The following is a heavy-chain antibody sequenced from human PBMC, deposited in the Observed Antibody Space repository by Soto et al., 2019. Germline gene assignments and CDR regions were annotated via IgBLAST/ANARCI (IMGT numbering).Heavy chain of an antibody. CDR1: GASITGTSY. J-gene: IGHJ4*02. Sequence: QVQLQESGPGLMKPSETLSLTCTVSGASITGTSYWSWIRQPAGKGLEWIGRFSLSGTTNYNPSRGSRVTMSADVSKNQFSLRLTSVTAADTALYYCARGMTPPGAPAWYYFDSWGQGTLVTVSS. V-gene: IGHV4-4*07. CDR2: FSLSGTT. D-gene: IGHD2-8*02. CDR3: ARGMTPPGAPAWYYFDS.